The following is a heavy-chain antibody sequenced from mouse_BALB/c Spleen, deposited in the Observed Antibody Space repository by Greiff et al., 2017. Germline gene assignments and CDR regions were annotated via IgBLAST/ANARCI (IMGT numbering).Heavy chain of an antibody. D-gene: IGHD1-1*01. V-gene: IGHV2-2*02. CDR1: GFSLTSYG. Sequence: VKLMESGPGLVAPSQSLSITCTVSGFSLTSYGVHWVRQPPGKGLEWLGVIWSGGSTDYNAAFISRLSISKDNSKSQVFFKMNSLQANDTAIYYCASPYYYGSSYDYWGQGTSVTVSS. CDR2: IWSGGST. J-gene: IGHJ4*01. CDR3: ASPYYYGSSYDY.